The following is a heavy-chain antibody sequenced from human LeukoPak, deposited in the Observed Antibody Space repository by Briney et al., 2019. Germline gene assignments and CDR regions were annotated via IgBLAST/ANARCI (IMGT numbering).Heavy chain of an antibody. J-gene: IGHJ4*02. CDR3: ARVFTAAAGTEPDY. Sequence: ASVKVSCKASGYTFTSYGISWVRQAPGQGLEWMGWISAYNGNTNYAQKLQGRVTMTTDTSTSTAYMELRSLRSDDTAVYSSARVFTAAAGTEPDYWGQGTLVTVSS. D-gene: IGHD6-13*01. V-gene: IGHV1-18*01. CDR1: GYTFTSYG. CDR2: ISAYNGNT.